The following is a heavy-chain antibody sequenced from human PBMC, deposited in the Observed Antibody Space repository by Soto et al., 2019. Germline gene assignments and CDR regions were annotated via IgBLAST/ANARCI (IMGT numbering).Heavy chain of an antibody. Sequence: QVQLVESGGGVVQPGRSLRLSCAASGFTFSSYGMHWVRQAPGKGLEWVAVTRNDGRNKNYEDSVNVRFTISRENSKTTLYRQMNSLRDEYTAVYYCARDSMGYYGSGSDYYGMDVWGQGTTV. CDR2: TRNDGRNK. V-gene: IGHV3-33*01. J-gene: IGHJ6*02. D-gene: IGHD3-10*01. CDR3: ARDSMGYYGSGSDYYGMDV. CDR1: GFTFSSYG.